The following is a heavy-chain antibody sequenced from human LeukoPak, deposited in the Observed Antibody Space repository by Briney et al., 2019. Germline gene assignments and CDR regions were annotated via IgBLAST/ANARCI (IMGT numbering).Heavy chain of an antibody. V-gene: IGHV3-7*01. D-gene: IGHD3-10*01. J-gene: IGHJ4*02. CDR2: IKQDESEE. CDR1: GFTFSSYW. Sequence: GGSLRLSCAASGFTFSSYWMSWVRQAPGKGLEWVANIKQDESEEYYVDSVKGRFTISRDNAKNSLYLQMNSLRAEDTAVYFCARRIVTYYYGSGLDYWGQRTLVTVSS. CDR3: ARRIVTYYYGSGLDY.